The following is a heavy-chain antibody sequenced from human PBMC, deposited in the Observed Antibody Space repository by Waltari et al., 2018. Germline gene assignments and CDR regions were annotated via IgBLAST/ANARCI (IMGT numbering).Heavy chain of an antibody. D-gene: IGHD6-6*01. Sequence: EVQLVESGGGLVQPGGSLRLSCAASGFTCSSYSRIWVRQAPGKGLEWVANIKQDGSEKYYVDSVKGRFTISRDNAKNSLYLQMNSLRAEDTAVYYCARHARFYYYYYMDVWGKGTTVTVSS. J-gene: IGHJ6*03. V-gene: IGHV3-7*01. CDR2: IKQDGSEK. CDR3: ARHARFYYYYYMDV. CDR1: GFTCSSYS.